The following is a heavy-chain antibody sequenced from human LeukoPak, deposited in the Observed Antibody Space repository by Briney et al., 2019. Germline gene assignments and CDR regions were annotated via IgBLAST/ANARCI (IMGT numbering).Heavy chain of an antibody. CDR1: GGTFSSYA. D-gene: IGHD3-10*01. V-gene: IGHV1-69*04. CDR2: IIPIFGIA. J-gene: IGHJ5*02. CDR3: ARGATMVRGVITGGDNWFDP. Sequence: ASVKVSCKASGGTFSSYAISWVRQAPGQGLEWMGRIIPIFGIANYAQKFQGRVTITADKSTSTAYMELSSLRSADTAVYYCARGATMVRGVITGGDNWFDPWGQGTLVTAS.